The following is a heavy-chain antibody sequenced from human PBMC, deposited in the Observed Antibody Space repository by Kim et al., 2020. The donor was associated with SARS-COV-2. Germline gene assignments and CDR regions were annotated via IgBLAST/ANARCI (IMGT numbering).Heavy chain of an antibody. CDR3: AGGSNGRFPRQLFDY. CDR2: IYYSGST. V-gene: IGHV4-31*03. Sequence: SETLSLTCTVSGGSISSGGYYWSWIRQHPGKGLEWLGYIYYSGSTFYNPSLKSRVTISVDTSKNQFSLKLSSVTAADTAVYYCAGGSNGRFPRQLFDYWGQGTLVTVPS. J-gene: IGHJ4*02. CDR1: GGSISSGGYY. D-gene: IGHD2-8*01.